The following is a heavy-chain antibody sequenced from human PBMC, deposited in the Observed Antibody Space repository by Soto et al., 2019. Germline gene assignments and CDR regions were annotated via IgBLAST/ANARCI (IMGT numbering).Heavy chain of an antibody. Sequence: GGSLRLSCAASGFTFSSYGMHWVRQAPGKGLEWVAVISYDGSNKYYADSVKGRFTISRDNSKNTLYLQMNSLRAEDTAVYYCAADLYDYLWGSYRTGGDYWGQGTLVTVSS. CDR1: GFTFSSYG. CDR3: AADLYDYLWGSYRTGGDY. D-gene: IGHD3-16*02. CDR2: ISYDGSNK. J-gene: IGHJ4*02. V-gene: IGHV3-30*03.